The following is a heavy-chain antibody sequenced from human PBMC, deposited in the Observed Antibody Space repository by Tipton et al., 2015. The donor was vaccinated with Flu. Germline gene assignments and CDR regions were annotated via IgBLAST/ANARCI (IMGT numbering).Heavy chain of an antibody. CDR1: GGSISSYY. Sequence: LKLSCTVSGGSISSYYWSWIRQPPGKGLEWIGYIYYSGSTNYNPSLKSRVTISVDTSKNQFSLKLSSVTAADTAVYYCARELNYGMDVWGQGTTVTVSS. J-gene: IGHJ6*02. CDR3: ARELNYGMDV. V-gene: IGHV4-59*01. CDR2: IYYSGST.